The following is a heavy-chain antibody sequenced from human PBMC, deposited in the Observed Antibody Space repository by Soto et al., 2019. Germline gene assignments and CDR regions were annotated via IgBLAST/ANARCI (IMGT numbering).Heavy chain of an antibody. V-gene: IGHV4-34*01. Sequence: QVQLQQWGAGLLKPSETLSLTCAVNGGSFTGYYGAWIRQSPGKGLEWIGEISHSGSTNYNPSLKSRVTISVDTPKNQFSLKLSSVTAADTAIYYCARNGGSTWYYFDSWGQGTVVNVSS. CDR1: GGSFTGYY. D-gene: IGHD6-13*01. J-gene: IGHJ4*02. CDR2: ISHSGST. CDR3: ARNGGSTWYYFDS.